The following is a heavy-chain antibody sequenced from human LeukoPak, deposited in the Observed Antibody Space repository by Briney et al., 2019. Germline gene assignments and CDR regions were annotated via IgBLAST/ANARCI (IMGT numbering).Heavy chain of an antibody. CDR2: INHSGST. V-gene: IGHV4-34*01. Sequence: PSETLSLTCAVYGGSFSGYYWSWIRQPPGKGLEWIGEINHSGSTNYNPSLKSRVTTSVDTSKNQFSLKLSSVTAADTAVYYCARGGRDYGSGSYRRTYFDYWGQGTLVTVSS. CDR1: GGSFSGYY. J-gene: IGHJ4*02. CDR3: ARGGRDYGSGSYRRTYFDY. D-gene: IGHD3-10*01.